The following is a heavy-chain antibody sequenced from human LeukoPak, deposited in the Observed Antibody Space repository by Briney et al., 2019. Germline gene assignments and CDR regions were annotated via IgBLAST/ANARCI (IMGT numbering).Heavy chain of an antibody. D-gene: IGHD4-23*01. CDR1: GFTFSSYW. J-gene: IGHJ4*02. V-gene: IGHV3-74*01. CDR3: ARGRPHGNDY. CDR2: IASDGSST. Sequence: GGSLRLSCAASGFTFSSYWMNWVRQAPGKGLVWVSRIASDGSSTTYADSVKGRFSISRDDAKNTLYLQMNSLRVEDTTVYYCARGRPHGNDYWGQGTLVTVSS.